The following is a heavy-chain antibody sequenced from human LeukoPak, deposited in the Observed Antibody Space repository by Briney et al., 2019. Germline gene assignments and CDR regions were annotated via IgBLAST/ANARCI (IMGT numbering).Heavy chain of an antibody. CDR1: GYTFTSSG. CDR2: ISAYNGNT. J-gene: IGHJ4*02. D-gene: IGHD3-22*01. V-gene: IGHV1-18*01. CDR3: ARAGVYYYDSGGYYEDY. Sequence: GASVKVSCKASGYTFTSSGISWVRQAPGQGLEWMGWISAYNGNTNYAQKLQGRVTMTTDTSTSTAYMELRSLRSDDTAVYYCARAGVYYYDSGGYYEDYWGQGTLVTVSS.